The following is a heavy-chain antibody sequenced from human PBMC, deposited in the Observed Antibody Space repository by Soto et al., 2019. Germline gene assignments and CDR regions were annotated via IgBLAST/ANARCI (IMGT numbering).Heavy chain of an antibody. J-gene: IGHJ4*02. CDR1: GGTFSSYA. CDR3: AGDAPVYRGNYGRFFDS. D-gene: IGHD3-10*01. Sequence: QVQPVQSGAEVKKPGSSVNVSCKASGGTFSSYAINWVRQAPGQRLAWMGKIIPILGTAKYEQKFQGRVTMTADNSTSTAYMELSRQRSEDTAVYFGAGDAPVYRGNYGRFFDSWGQGTLVTVSS. V-gene: IGHV1-69*08. CDR2: IIPILGTA.